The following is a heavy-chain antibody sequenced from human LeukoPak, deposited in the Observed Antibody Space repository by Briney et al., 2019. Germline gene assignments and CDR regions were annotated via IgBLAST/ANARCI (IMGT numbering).Heavy chain of an antibody. J-gene: IGHJ4*02. CDR2: IWSDGINK. Sequence: GGSLRLSCAASGLTFSTFGIHWVRQAPGKGLEWVAFIWSDGINKYYADSVEGRFTMSRDNSKNTLFLQMNSLRVEDTAVYYCAKARTRGYSYGSFDHWGQGTLVTVSS. CDR3: AKARTRGYSYGSFDH. D-gene: IGHD5-18*01. CDR1: GLTFSTFG. V-gene: IGHV3-30*02.